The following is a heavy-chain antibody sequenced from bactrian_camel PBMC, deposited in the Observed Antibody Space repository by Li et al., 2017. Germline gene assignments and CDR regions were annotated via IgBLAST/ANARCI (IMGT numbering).Heavy chain of an antibody. V-gene: IGHV3S55*01. Sequence: HVQLVESGGGSVQSGGSLRLSCRLSGYTKATYCMVWFRQAPGQEREGVAQFERGGSIKYSDSVKGRFTISRDNAGTTLFLHMNSLKPEDTAMYYCAADPGCVIDGDYYVTPSSARCWGQGTQVTVS. CDR1: GYTKATYC. CDR2: FERGGSI. J-gene: IGHJ4*01. CDR3: AADPGCVIDGDYYVTPSSARC. D-gene: IGHD3*01.